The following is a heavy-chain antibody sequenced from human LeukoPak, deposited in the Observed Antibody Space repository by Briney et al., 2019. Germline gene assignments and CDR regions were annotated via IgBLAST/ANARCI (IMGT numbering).Heavy chain of an antibody. J-gene: IGHJ6*02. CDR3: AADPRGNDVIGYYGMDV. CDR1: GFTFTSSA. Sequence: ASVKVSCKASGFTFTSSAVQWVRQARGQRLEWIGWIVVGSGNTNYAQKFQERVTITRDMSTNTAYMELSSLRSEDTAVYYCAADPRGNDVIGYYGMDVWGQGTTVTVSS. D-gene: IGHD1-1*01. V-gene: IGHV1-58*01. CDR2: IVVGSGNT.